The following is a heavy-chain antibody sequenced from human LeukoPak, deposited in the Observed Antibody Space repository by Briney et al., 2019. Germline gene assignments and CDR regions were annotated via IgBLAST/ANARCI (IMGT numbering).Heavy chain of an antibody. V-gene: IGHV3-7*03. D-gene: IGHD1-14*01. J-gene: IGHJ4*02. CDR3: AKKNSGPNPFDF. CDR1: GFTFSSYW. CDR2: IKQDGSEK. Sequence: GGSLRLSCAASGFTFSSYWMSWVRQAPGKGLEWVANIKQDGSEKYYVDSVKGRFTISRDNAKNTLYLQMNSLRVEDSAIYYCAKKNSGPNPFDFWGQGTLVTVSS.